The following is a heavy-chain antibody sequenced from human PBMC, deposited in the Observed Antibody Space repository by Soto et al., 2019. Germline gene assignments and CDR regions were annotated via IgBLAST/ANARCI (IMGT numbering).Heavy chain of an antibody. CDR3: ARLDEGYDFWSGYFEY. CDR1: GFTFSSYW. CDR2: IKQDGSEK. J-gene: IGHJ4*02. Sequence: PGVSLRLSCAASGFTFSSYWMSWVRQAPGKGLEWVANIKQDGSEKYYVDSVKGRFTISRDNAKNSLYLQMNSLRAEDTAVYYCARLDEGYDFWSGYFEYWGEGTLVTVSS. V-gene: IGHV3-7*01. D-gene: IGHD3-3*01.